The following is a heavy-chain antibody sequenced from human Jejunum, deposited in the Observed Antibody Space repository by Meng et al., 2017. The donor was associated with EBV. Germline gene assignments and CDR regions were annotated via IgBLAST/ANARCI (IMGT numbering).Heavy chain of an antibody. CDR2: IYYTGTT. CDR3: AKRMPGTGFDY. Sequence: QVQVQESGPGLVKPSDTLSLTCAVSGYSMSNSNWWGWIRQPPGKGLEWIGYIYYTGTTYYNPSLKSRVTMSIDTSKNHFSLKLTSVTTMDTAVYYCAKRMPGTGFDYWGQGTLVTVSS. J-gene: IGHJ4*02. CDR1: GYSMSNSNW. V-gene: IGHV4-28*01. D-gene: IGHD1-1*01.